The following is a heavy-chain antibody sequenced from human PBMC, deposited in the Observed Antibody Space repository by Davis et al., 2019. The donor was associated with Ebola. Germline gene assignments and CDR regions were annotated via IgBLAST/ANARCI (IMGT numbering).Heavy chain of an antibody. D-gene: IGHD3-22*01. CDR1: GGSISSSSYY. V-gene: IGHV4-39*07. CDR3: ARPTYYYDSSGPLRY. CDR2: INHSGST. J-gene: IGHJ4*02. Sequence: MPSETLSLTCTVSGGSISSSSYYWGWIRQPPGKGLEWVGEINHSGSTNYNPSLKSRVTISVDTSKNQFSLKLSSVTAADTAVYYCARPTYYYDSSGPLRYWGQGTLVTVSS.